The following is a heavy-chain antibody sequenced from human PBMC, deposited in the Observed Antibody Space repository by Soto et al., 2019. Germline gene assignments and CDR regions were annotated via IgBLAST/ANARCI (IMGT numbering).Heavy chain of an antibody. Sequence: PSEPLSLTDVFSGFSISSGYYWGWVRPPPGKGLEWIGTIYHGGSTFYNPSLKSRVTISVDTSKNQFSLKLSSVTAADTALYYCARVDRSGWTPNFFDYWGQGTLVTVSS. D-gene: IGHD6-19*01. J-gene: IGHJ4*02. CDR2: IYHGGST. CDR3: ARVDRSGWTPNFFDY. CDR1: GFSISSGYY. V-gene: IGHV4-38-2*01.